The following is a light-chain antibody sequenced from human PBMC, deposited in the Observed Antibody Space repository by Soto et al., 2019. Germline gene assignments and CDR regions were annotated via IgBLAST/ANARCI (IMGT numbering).Light chain of an antibody. CDR3: QQYFEWPPMT. J-gene: IGKJ1*01. V-gene: IGKV3-15*01. CDR1: ETVATN. Sequence: DIVLTQSPGTLSVSPGERATLSCWASETVATNLVWYQQEPGQAPRLLLSGASNRAAGISDRFRGSGSGTEFTLTISSLRSEDSAIYYCQQYFEWPPMTFGQGTKVDIK. CDR2: GAS.